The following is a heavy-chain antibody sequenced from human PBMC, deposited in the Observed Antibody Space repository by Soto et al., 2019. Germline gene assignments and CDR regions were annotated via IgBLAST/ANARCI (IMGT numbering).Heavy chain of an antibody. Sequence: EVQLVESGGGLVQPGESLRLSCAASGFTFSSYSMNWVRQAPGKGLEWLSYISYSGSTIYYADSVKGRFTISRDNAKNSVYLQMNSLRDEDTAVYYCARSPSYSISSHDYWGQGTLVTVSS. J-gene: IGHJ4*02. CDR2: ISYSGSTI. CDR3: ARSPSYSISSHDY. CDR1: GFTFSSYS. D-gene: IGHD6-6*01. V-gene: IGHV3-48*02.